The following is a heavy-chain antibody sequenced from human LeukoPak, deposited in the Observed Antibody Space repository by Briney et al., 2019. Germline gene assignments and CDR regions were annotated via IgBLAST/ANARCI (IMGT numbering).Heavy chain of an antibody. V-gene: IGHV3-23*01. CDR1: GFTFSSYA. Sequence: GGSLRLSCAASGFTFSSYAMSWVRQAPGKGLEWVSAISGSGGSTYYADSVKGRFTISRDNSKNTLYLQMNSLRAEDTAVYYCAKDSGGDGDFLSTEYFQHWGQGTLVTVSS. J-gene: IGHJ1*01. D-gene: IGHD4-17*01. CDR2: ISGSGGST. CDR3: AKDSGGDGDFLSTEYFQH.